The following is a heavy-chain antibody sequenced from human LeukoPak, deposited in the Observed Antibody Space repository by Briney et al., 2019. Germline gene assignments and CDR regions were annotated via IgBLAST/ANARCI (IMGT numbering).Heavy chain of an antibody. CDR2: IYTSGST. Sequence: SETLSLTCIVSGGSINYYYWSWIRQVAGKGLEWTGRIYTSGSTNYNPSLKSRATMSVDMSKNQFSLKLSSVTAADTAVYYCARHPTVTTFYVHQWGQGTLVTVSS. V-gene: IGHV4-4*07. CDR3: ARHPTVTTFYVHQ. CDR1: GGSINYYY. D-gene: IGHD4-17*01. J-gene: IGHJ1*01.